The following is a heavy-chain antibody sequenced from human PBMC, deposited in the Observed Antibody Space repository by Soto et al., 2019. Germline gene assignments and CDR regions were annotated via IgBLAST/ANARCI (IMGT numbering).Heavy chain of an antibody. Sequence: GGSLRLSCTASGFTFGDYAMSWVRQAPGKGLEWVGFIRSKAYGGTTEYAASVKVRFTISRDDSKSIAYLQMNSLKTEDTAVYYCTREGTHYYDSSGYYDYWGQGTLVTVSS. D-gene: IGHD3-22*01. CDR2: IRSKAYGGTT. CDR1: GFTFGDYA. V-gene: IGHV3-49*04. CDR3: TREGTHYYDSSGYYDY. J-gene: IGHJ4*02.